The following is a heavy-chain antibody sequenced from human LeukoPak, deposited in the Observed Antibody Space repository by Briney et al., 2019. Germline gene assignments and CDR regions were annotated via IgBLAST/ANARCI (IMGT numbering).Heavy chain of an antibody. Sequence: SETLSLTCTVSCGSIRSYYRSWIGQPPGKGLEWIGYIYYSGSTNYNPSLKSRVTISVDTSKNQFSLKLNSVTAADTAVYYCARNPSGWYGLFDYWGQGALVTVSS. CDR3: ARNPSGWYGLFDY. J-gene: IGHJ4*02. V-gene: IGHV4-59*01. D-gene: IGHD6-19*01. CDR1: CGSIRSYY. CDR2: IYYSGST.